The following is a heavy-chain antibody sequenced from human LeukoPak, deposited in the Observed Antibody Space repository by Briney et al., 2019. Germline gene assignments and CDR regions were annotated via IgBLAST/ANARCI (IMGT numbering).Heavy chain of an antibody. D-gene: IGHD3-3*01. J-gene: IGHJ3*02. Sequence: KASETLSLTCTVSGGSISSYYWSWIRQPAGKGLEWIGRIYTSGSTNYNPSLKIPVTISVDKSKNQYSLKLSSVTAADTAVYYCARGFGVVPYDAFDIWGQGTLVTVSS. CDR3: ARGFGVVPYDAFDI. CDR2: IYTSGST. CDR1: GGSISSYY. V-gene: IGHV4-4*07.